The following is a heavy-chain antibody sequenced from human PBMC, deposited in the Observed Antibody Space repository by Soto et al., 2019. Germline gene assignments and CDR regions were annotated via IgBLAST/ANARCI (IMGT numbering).Heavy chain of an antibody. V-gene: IGHV3-23*01. J-gene: IGHJ5*02. Sequence: EGSLRLSCAASGFTFSSYAMSWVRQAPGKGLEWVSAISGSGGSTYYADSVKGRFTISRDNSKNTLYLQMNSLRAEDTAVYYCAISRLGEPDNWFDPWGQGTLVTVSS. CDR2: ISGSGGST. D-gene: IGHD3-10*01. CDR1: GFTFSSYA. CDR3: AISRLGEPDNWFDP.